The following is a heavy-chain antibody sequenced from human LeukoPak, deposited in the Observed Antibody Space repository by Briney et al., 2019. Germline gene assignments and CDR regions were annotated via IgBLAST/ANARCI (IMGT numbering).Heavy chain of an antibody. D-gene: IGHD3-10*01. J-gene: IGHJ5*02. Sequence: SETLSLTCTVSGGSISSYYWSWIRQPPGKGLEWIGYIYYSGGTNYNPSLKSRVTISVDTSKNQFSLKLSSVTAADTAVYYCARDQTSYGSGSLWFDPWGQGTLVTVSS. V-gene: IGHV4-59*01. CDR1: GGSISSYY. CDR2: IYYSGGT. CDR3: ARDQTSYGSGSLWFDP.